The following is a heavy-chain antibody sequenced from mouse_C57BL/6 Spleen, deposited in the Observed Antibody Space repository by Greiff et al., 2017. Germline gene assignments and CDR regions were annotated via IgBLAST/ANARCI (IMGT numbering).Heavy chain of an antibody. CDR1: GYTFTSYW. CDR2: IHPNSGST. D-gene: IGHD1-1*01. Sequence: QVQLQQPGAELVKPGASVKLSCKASGYTFTSYWMHWVKQRPGQGLEWIGMIHPNSGSTNYNEKFKSKATLTVDKSSSTAYMQLSSLTSEDSAVYYCTYYGSSSAWFAYWGQGTLVTVSA. V-gene: IGHV1-64*01. CDR3: TYYGSSSAWFAY. J-gene: IGHJ3*01.